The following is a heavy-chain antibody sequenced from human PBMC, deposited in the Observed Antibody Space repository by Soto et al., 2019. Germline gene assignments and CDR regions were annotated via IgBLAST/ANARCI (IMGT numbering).Heavy chain of an antibody. CDR3: AKNPGYYYDSTGYHFDY. J-gene: IGHJ4*02. CDR2: ISYGGGTT. D-gene: IGHD3-22*01. Sequence: GGSLRLSCAASEFTFSNYAMSWVRQAPGKGLEWVSAISYGGGTTYYADSVKGRFTISRDNSKNTLYLQMNSPRAEDTAVYYCAKNPGYYYDSTGYHFDYWGQGTLVTVSS. CDR1: EFTFSNYA. V-gene: IGHV3-23*01.